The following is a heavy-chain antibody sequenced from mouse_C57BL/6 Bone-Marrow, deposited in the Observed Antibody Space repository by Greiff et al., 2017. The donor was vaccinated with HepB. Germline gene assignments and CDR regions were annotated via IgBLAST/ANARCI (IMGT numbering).Heavy chain of an antibody. Sequence: VQLQQSGAELARPGASVKLSCQASGYTFTSYGISWVKQRTGQGLEWIGAIYPRSGNTYYNEKFKGKATLTANKSSSTAYMELSSLTSEDSAVYFCAREIPYYYGNSYENYWGRGTTLTVSA. CDR2: IYPRSGNT. J-gene: IGHJ2*01. D-gene: IGHD1-1*01. CDR1: GYTFTSYG. V-gene: IGHV1-81*01. CDR3: AREIPYYYGNSYENY.